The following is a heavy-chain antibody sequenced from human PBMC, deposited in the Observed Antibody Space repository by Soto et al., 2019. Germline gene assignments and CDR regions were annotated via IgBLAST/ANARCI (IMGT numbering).Heavy chain of an antibody. J-gene: IGHJ4*02. CDR2: IIPILGIA. Sequence: SVKVSCKASGGTFSSYTISWVRQAPGQGLEWMGRIIPILGIANYAQKFQGRVTITADKSTSTAYMELRSLRSDDTAVYYCASLIAAAGQTAYFDYSGQGTLVTVSS. CDR3: ASLIAAAGQTAYFDY. D-gene: IGHD6-13*01. CDR1: GGTFSSYT. V-gene: IGHV1-69*02.